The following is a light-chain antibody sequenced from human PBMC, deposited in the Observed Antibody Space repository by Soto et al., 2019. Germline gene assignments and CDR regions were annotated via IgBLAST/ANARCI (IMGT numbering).Light chain of an antibody. CDR1: QGVSSY. J-gene: IGKJ5*01. V-gene: IGKV3-11*01. CDR3: QQRSNWPPSIT. CDR2: DAS. Sequence: EIVLTQSPATLSLSPGETATLSCRASQGVSSYLAWYQQKPGQAPRLLIYDASIRATGVPPRFSGSGSETDFTLTISSLESEDFAVYYCQQRSNWPPSITFGQGTRLEIK.